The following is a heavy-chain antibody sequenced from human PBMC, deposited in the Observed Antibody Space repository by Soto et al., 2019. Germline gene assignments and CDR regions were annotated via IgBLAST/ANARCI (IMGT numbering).Heavy chain of an antibody. V-gene: IGHV1-3*01. CDR1: GYTFTTYA. D-gene: IGHD3-22*01. Sequence: QVQLVQSGAEVKKPGASVKVSCKASGYTFTTYAMHWVRQAPGQRLEWMGWINAGNGNTKYSQKFQGRVTITRDTSASTAYMELSSLTSEDTAVYYCARENSSGGFDIWGQGTMVTVSS. CDR2: INAGNGNT. CDR3: ARENSSGGFDI. J-gene: IGHJ3*02.